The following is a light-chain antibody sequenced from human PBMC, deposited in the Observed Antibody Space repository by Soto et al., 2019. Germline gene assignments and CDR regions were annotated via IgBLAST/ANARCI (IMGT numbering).Light chain of an antibody. CDR2: AAS. CDR3: QHYNNWPFT. V-gene: IGKV3-15*01. J-gene: IGKJ3*01. CDR1: QAVSSN. Sequence: EIVMTQSPATLSVSPGERATVSCRASQAVSSNLAWYQQKPGQAPRILIYAASTRSAGIPHRSSGSGSGTGFTLTTTSLQSEDLAVYYCQHYNNWPFTCGPGTKVDIK.